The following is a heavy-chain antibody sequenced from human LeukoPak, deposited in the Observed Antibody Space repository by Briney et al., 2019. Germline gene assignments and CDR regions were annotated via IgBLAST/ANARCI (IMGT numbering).Heavy chain of an antibody. D-gene: IGHD4-23*01. CDR3: ASGRYGGNIYHYYYMDV. J-gene: IGHJ6*03. Sequence: PSETLSLTCTVSGGSISSYYWSWIRQPPGKGLEWIGYISDSGSTNYNPSLKSRVTISVDTSKNQFSLRLSSVTAADTAVYYCASGRYGGNIYHYYYMDVWGKGTAVTVSS. CDR2: ISDSGST. CDR1: GGSISSYY. V-gene: IGHV4-59*01.